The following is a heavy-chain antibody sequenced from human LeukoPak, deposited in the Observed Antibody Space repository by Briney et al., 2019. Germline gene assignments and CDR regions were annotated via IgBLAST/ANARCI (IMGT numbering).Heavy chain of an antibody. J-gene: IGHJ4*02. D-gene: IGHD3-10*01. V-gene: IGHV1-3*01. Sequence: EASVTVSCKASGYTFTNYAIHWVRQAPGQRLAWMGWINAGNGNTKFSQTFQGRVTIASDTPATTAYMDLKSLRSEDTAVYYCVRGLLWFGELSPPGYWGQGTLVTVSS. CDR2: INAGNGNT. CDR3: VRGLLWFGELSPPGY. CDR1: GYTFTNYA.